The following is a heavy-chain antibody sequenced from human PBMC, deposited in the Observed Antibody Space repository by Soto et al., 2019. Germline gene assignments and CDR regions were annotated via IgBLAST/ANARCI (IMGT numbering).Heavy chain of an antibody. Sequence: SETLSLTCTVSGGSISSGGYYWSWIRQHPGKGLEWIGYIYYSGSTYYNPSLKSRVTISVDTSKNQFSLKLSSVTAADTAVYYCARDGSRMIKFGEVIACMDAWGQGTTVTVSS. V-gene: IGHV4-31*03. J-gene: IGHJ6*02. D-gene: IGHD3-16*02. CDR2: IYYSGST. CDR3: ARDGSRMIKFGEVIACMDA. CDR1: GGSISSGGYY.